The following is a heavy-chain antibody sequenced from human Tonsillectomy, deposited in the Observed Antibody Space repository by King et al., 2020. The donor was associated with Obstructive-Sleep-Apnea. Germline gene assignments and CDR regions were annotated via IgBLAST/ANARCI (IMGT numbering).Heavy chain of an antibody. CDR2: IRYDGSNK. CDR3: ANNGPASKQQLVRSERYYFDY. Sequence: VQLVESGGGVVQPGRSLRLSCAASGFTFSSYGMHWVRQAPGKGLEWVAFIRYDGSNKYYADSVKGRFTISRDNSKNTLYLQMNSLRAEDTAVYYCANNGPASKQQLVRSERYYFDYWGQGTLVTVSS. V-gene: IGHV3-30*02. CDR1: GFTFSSYG. D-gene: IGHD6-13*01. J-gene: IGHJ4*02.